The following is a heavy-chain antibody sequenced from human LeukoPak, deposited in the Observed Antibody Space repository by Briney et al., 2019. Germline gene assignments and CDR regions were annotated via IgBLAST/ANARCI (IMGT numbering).Heavy chain of an antibody. CDR3: AKDSDTHYYDSSGYYPDY. V-gene: IGHV3-23*01. CDR2: ISGSGGST. CDR1: GFTFSSYA. D-gene: IGHD3-22*01. Sequence: TGGSLRLSCAASGFTFSSYAMSWVRQAPGKGLEWVSAISGSGGSTYYADSVKGRFTISRDNSKNTLYLQMNSLRAEDTAVYYCAKDSDTHYYDSSGYYPDYWGQGTLVTVSS. J-gene: IGHJ4*02.